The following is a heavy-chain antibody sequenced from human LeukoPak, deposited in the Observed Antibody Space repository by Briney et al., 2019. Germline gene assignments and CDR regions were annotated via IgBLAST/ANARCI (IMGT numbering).Heavy chain of an antibody. CDR3: ARSSGTGTFSY. V-gene: IGHV4-39*02. J-gene: IGHJ4*02. CDR1: GDSISRSTYY. D-gene: IGHD6-25*01. CDR2: VYYGRSP. Sequence: SKTLSLTCTVSGDSISRSTYYWAWIRQPPGKGLEWIGSVYYGRSPYFNPSLESRATISVDTSKNHFSLKMSSVTAADTAVYYCARSSGTGTFSYWGQGTLVTVSS.